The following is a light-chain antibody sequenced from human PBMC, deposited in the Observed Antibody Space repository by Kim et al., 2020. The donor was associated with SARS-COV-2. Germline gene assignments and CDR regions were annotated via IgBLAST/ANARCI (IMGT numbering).Light chain of an antibody. CDR3: QQYNSYPWT. Sequence: DIQMTQSSTLSASVGDRVTITCLASQSISSWLAWYQQKPGKAPKLLIYKASSLESGVPSRFSGSGSGTEFTLTVSSLQPDDFATYYCQQYNSYPWTFGQGTKVDIK. J-gene: IGKJ1*01. V-gene: IGKV1-5*03. CDR1: QSISSW. CDR2: KAS.